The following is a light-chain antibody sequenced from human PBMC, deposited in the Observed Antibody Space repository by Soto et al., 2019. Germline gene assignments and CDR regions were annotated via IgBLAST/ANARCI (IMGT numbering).Light chain of an antibody. CDR1: QSVLYSSNNKNY. CDR2: WAS. CDR3: QQYYSTPHT. Sequence: DIVMTQSPDSLAVSLGERATINRKSSQSVLYSSNNKNYLAWYQQKPGQTPNLLIYWASTRESGVPDRFSGSGSGTDFTLTISSLQAADVAVYYCQQYYSTPHTFGQGTRLEIK. J-gene: IGKJ2*01. V-gene: IGKV4-1*01.